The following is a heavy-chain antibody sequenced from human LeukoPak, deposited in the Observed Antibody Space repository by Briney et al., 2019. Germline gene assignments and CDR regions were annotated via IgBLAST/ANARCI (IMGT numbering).Heavy chain of an antibody. J-gene: IGHJ3*02. CDR2: INSDGSST. Sequence: GGSLRLSCVASGFTFSRYWMHWVRQARGKGLVWVSRINSDGSSTSYADSVKGRVTISRDNAKNTLYLQMNSLRAEDTAVYYCARGPVGMTTYAFDIWGQGTMVTVSS. D-gene: IGHD4-11*01. CDR3: ARGPVGMTTYAFDI. CDR1: GFTFSRYW. V-gene: IGHV3-74*01.